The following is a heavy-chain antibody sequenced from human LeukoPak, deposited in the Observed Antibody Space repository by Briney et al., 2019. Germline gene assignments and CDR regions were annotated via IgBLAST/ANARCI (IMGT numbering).Heavy chain of an antibody. CDR1: GFTFSSYA. CDR2: IFGSGIST. Sequence: GGSLRLSCAASGFTFSSYAMYWVRQAPGKGLEWVSVIFGSGISTHYADSVKGRFTISRDNFKNTVYLQMNSLRAEDTALYYCAKTTTGYSSGRYPGWPVDYWGQGTLVTVSS. CDR3: AKTTTGYSSGRYPGWPVDY. J-gene: IGHJ4*02. D-gene: IGHD6-19*01. V-gene: IGHV3-23*01.